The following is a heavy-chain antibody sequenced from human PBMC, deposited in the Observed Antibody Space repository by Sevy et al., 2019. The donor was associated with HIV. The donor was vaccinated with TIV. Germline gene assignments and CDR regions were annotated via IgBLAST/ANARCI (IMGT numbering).Heavy chain of an antibody. J-gene: IGHJ4*02. Sequence: ETLSLTCTVSGGSINNYYWSWIRQPPGKGLQWIGYIYYSGSTNYNPSLKSRVTMSVDTSKNQFSLKLSSVTAADTAIYYCARESIATVGDFDYWGQGTLVTVSS. V-gene: IGHV4-59*01. CDR1: GGSINNYY. D-gene: IGHD6-13*01. CDR2: IYYSGST. CDR3: ARESIATVGDFDY.